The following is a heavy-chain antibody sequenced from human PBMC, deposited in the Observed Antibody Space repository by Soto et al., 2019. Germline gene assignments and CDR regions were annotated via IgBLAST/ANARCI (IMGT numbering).Heavy chain of an antibody. CDR3: ARHLYYYDSSGFESY. CDR1: GGSISSSSYY. CDR2: IYYSGST. J-gene: IGHJ4*02. Sequence: SETLSLTCTVSGGSISSSSYYWGWIRQPPGKGLEWIGSIYYSGSTYYNPSLKSRVTISVDTSKNQFSLKLSSVTAADTAVYYCARHLYYYDSSGFESYWGQGTLVTVSS. V-gene: IGHV4-39*01. D-gene: IGHD3-22*01.